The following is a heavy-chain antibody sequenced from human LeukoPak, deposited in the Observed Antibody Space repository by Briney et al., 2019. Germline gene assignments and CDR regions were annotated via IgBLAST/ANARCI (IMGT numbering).Heavy chain of an antibody. CDR1: GYTFTNYG. D-gene: IGHD6-19*01. CDR3: ARVLFYSSGNKSNRVDY. CDR2: ISAYNGNT. J-gene: IGHJ4*02. V-gene: IGHV1-18*01. Sequence: ASVKVSCKASGYTFTNYGVTWVRQAPGQGLEWMGWISAYNGNTKHAQKVQGRVTMTTDTSTSTVYMELRSLRSDDTAVYYCARVLFYSSGNKSNRVDYWGQGTLVTVSS.